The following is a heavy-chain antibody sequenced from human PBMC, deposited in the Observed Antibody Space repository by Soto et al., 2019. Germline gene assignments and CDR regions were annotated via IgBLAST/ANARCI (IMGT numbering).Heavy chain of an antibody. D-gene: IGHD6-6*01. CDR2: IWYDGSNK. V-gene: IGHV3-33*01. CDR1: GFTFSSYG. J-gene: IGHJ3*02. Sequence: PGGSLRLSCAASGFTFSSYGMHWVRQAPGKGLEWVAVIWYDGSNKYYADSVKGRFTISRDNSKNTLYLQMNSLRAEDTAVYYCARETRIAARPGAAFDIWGQGTMVTVSS. CDR3: ARETRIAARPGAAFDI.